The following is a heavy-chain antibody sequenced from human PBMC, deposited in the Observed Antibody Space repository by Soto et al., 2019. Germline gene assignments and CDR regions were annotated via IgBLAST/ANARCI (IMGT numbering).Heavy chain of an antibody. Sequence: APVKASCKASGYTITSYARHSVRQAPGQRREWMGWINAGNGNTKYSQKFQGRVTITRDTSASTVYMELRSLRSDDTAVYYCARDQSWDRNYYYGIDVWGQGTSVTVSS. J-gene: IGHJ6*02. D-gene: IGHD1-26*01. CDR1: GYTITSYA. CDR2: INAGNGNT. CDR3: ARDQSWDRNYYYGIDV. V-gene: IGHV1-3*01.